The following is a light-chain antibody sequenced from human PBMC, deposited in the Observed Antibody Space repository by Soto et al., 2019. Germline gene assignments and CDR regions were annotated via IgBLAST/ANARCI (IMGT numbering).Light chain of an antibody. CDR1: QSISSN. V-gene: IGKV3D-15*01. CDR3: QQYNDWPLT. CDR2: AAS. Sequence: EVVLTQSPATLSVSPGERATLSCRASQSISSNLAWYQQKAGQAPRLLIYAASTRATGIPASFSGSGSGTDFTLTISSLQSEDFAVYYCQQYNDWPLTFGGGTKVEIK. J-gene: IGKJ4*01.